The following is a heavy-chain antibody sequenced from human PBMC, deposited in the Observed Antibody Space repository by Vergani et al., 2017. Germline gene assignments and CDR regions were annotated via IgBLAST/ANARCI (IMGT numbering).Heavy chain of an antibody. CDR2: ISSSSSTI. CDR1: GFTFSSYS. Sequence: VQLVESGGGVVQPGRSLRLSCAASGFTFSSYSMNWVRQAPGKGLEWVSYISSSSSTIYYADSVKGRFTISRDNAKNSLYLQMNSLRAEDTAVYYCARFDYYDSSGYYPLYGMDVWGQGTTVTVSS. D-gene: IGHD3-22*01. CDR3: ARFDYYDSSGYYPLYGMDV. V-gene: IGHV3-48*01. J-gene: IGHJ6*02.